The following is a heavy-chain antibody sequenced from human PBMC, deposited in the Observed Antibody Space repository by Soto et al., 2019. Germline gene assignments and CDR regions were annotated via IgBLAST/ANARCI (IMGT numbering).Heavy chain of an antibody. J-gene: IGHJ4*02. Sequence: SETLSLTCTVSGGSISSYYWNWIRQPPGKGLEWIGYISYTGSTDYNPSLKSRVTISVDTSKNQFSLKLSSVTAADTAVYYCARAGYNIDYWGQGTLVTVSS. CDR2: ISYTGST. CDR3: ARAGYNIDY. CDR1: GGSISSYY. V-gene: IGHV4-59*01. D-gene: IGHD5-12*01.